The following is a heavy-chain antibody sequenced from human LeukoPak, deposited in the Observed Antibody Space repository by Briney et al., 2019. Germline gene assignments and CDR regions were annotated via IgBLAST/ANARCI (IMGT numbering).Heavy chain of an antibody. D-gene: IGHD4-17*01. Sequence: GASVKVSCKASGYTCTSYDINWVRQATGQGLGWMGWMNPNSGNTGYAQKFQGRVTMTRNTSISTAYMELSSLTSEDTAVYYCAIGLDATVTGVGYWGQGPLVTVSS. J-gene: IGHJ4*02. V-gene: IGHV1-8*01. CDR2: MNPNSGNT. CDR3: AIGLDATVTGVGY. CDR1: GYTCTSYD.